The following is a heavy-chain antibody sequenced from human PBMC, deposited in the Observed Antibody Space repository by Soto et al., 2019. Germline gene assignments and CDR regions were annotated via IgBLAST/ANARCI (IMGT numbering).Heavy chain of an antibody. CDR2: IYYSGST. D-gene: IGHD6-13*01. CDR1: GGSISSSSYY. V-gene: IGHV4-39*01. Sequence: SETLSLTCTVSGGSISSSSYYWGWIRQPPGKGLEWIGSIYYSGSTYYNPSLKSRVTISVDTSKNQFSLKLSSVTAADTAVYYCARHVEGIAADNWFDPWGQGTLVTVSS. CDR3: ARHVEGIAADNWFDP. J-gene: IGHJ5*02.